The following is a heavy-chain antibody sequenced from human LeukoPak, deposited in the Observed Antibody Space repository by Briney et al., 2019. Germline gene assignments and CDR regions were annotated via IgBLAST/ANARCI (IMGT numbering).Heavy chain of an antibody. D-gene: IGHD4-17*01. CDR2: IYPSGTT. J-gene: IGHJ4*02. V-gene: IGHV4-38-2*02. CDR1: GYSISSGYY. CDR3: ARLYGDQPIDY. Sequence: SETLSLTCTVSGYSISSGYYWGWIRQPPGKGLEWIGNIYPSGTTYYNPSLKTRVTISVDTSKNQFSLKLSSVTAADTAVYYCARLYGDQPIDYWGQGTLVTVSS.